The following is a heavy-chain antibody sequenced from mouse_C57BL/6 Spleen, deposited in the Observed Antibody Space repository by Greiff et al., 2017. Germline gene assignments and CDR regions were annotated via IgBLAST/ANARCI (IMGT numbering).Heavy chain of an antibody. CDR1: GFTFSDYG. CDR3: ARGKKFLRGPDY. CDR2: ISSGSSTI. V-gene: IGHV5-17*01. Sequence: EVKLVESGGGLVKPGGSLKLSCAASGFTFSDYGMHWVRQAPEKGLEWVAYISSGSSTIYYADTVKGRFTISRDNAKNTLFLQMTRLRSEDTAMYYCARGKKFLRGPDYWGQGTTLTVSS. J-gene: IGHJ2*01.